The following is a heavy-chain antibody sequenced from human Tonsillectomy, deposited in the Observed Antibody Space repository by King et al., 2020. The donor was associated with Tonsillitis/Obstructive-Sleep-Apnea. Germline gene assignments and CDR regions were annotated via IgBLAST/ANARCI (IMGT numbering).Heavy chain of an antibody. CDR1: GYSFSSFW. CDR2: IYPGDSDT. D-gene: IGHD3-3*01. V-gene: IGHV5-51*01. J-gene: IGHJ4*02. CDR3: ARGLRFLEWLFPPFDL. Sequence: QLVQSGAEVKKPGESLKISCKGSGYSFSSFWIGWVRQMPGKGLEWMGIIYPGDSDTRYSPSFQGQVTISTDKSISTAYLQWSSLKASDTAMYYCARGLRFLEWLFPPFDLWGQGNQVTVSS.